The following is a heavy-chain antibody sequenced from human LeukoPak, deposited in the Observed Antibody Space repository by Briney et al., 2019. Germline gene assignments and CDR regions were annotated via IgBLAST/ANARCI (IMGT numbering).Heavy chain of an antibody. J-gene: IGHJ4*02. CDR1: GFTFSNYG. CDR3: AKGVDYCSGGSCPADY. D-gene: IGHD2-15*01. CDR2: ISYDGNNK. Sequence: GGSLRLSCAASGFTFSNYGIHWVRQAPGKGLEWVAVISYDGNNKYYADSVKGRFTISRDNSKNTLFLQMNSLRAEDAAVYYCAKGVDYCSGGSCPADYWGPGTLVTVSS. V-gene: IGHV3-30*18.